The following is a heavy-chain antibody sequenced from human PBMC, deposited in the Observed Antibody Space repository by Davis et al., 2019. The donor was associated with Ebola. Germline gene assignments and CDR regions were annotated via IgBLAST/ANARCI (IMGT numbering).Heavy chain of an antibody. CDR3: WTDPNWGSGY. CDR1: GIIVNNYD. J-gene: IGHJ4*02. V-gene: IGHV3-23*01. D-gene: IGHD7-27*01. Sequence: PGGSLRLSCAGSGIIVNNYDINWVRQAPGKGLEWVSVTSASTGNTNFADSVKGRFTVSRDNSKNTLLLQMNSLRVEDTAVYYCWTDPNWGSGYWGQGTLVIVSS. CDR2: TSASTGNT.